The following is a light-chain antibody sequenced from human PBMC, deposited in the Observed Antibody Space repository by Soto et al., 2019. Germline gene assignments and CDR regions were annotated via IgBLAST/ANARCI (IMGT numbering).Light chain of an antibody. V-gene: IGKV1-27*01. CDR3: QKCKVAPFT. Sequence: DIQMTQSPSSLSAFVGTRLPITCRASQDIGNFLAWYQQKPGKVPKLLIYAASTLQSGVPSRFSGSGSGTDFTLTISSLQPEDVATYYCQKCKVAPFTFGGGTKVDIK. CDR1: QDIGNF. J-gene: IGKJ4*02. CDR2: AAS.